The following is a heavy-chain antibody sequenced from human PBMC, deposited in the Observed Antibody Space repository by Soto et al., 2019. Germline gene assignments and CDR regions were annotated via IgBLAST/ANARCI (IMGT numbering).Heavy chain of an antibody. V-gene: IGHV1-69*02. Sequence: QVQLVQSGAEVKKPGSSLQVSCKASGGTFSSYTISWVRQAAGQGLEWMGWIIPILVIANYAQKFQGRVTITADKSTSTAYMELSSLRSKDTAVYYCSRGASGYDSDYWGKGTLVTVSS. CDR3: SRGASGYDSDY. CDR1: GGTFSSYT. D-gene: IGHD5-12*01. J-gene: IGHJ4*02. CDR2: IIPILVIA.